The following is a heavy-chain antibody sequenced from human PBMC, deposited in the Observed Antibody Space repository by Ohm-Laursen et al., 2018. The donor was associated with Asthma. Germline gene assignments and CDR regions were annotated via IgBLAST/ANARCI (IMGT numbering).Heavy chain of an antibody. CDR2: IYYSGST. CDR1: GGSISSSSYY. CDR3: ARSRRGPLN. V-gene: IGHV4-39*07. D-gene: IGHD2-15*01. Sequence: SETLSLTCTVSGGSISSSSYYWGWIRQPPGKGLEWIGSIYYSGSTYYNPSLKSRVTISVDTSKNQFSLKLSSVTAADTAVYYCARSRRGPLNWGQGTLVTVSS. J-gene: IGHJ4*02.